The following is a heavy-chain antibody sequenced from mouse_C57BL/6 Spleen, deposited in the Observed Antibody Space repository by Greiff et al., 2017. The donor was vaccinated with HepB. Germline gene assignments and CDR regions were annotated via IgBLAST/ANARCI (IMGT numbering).Heavy chain of an antibody. CDR2: IYPGSGNT. Sequence: VHLVESGAELVRPGASVKLSCKASGYTFTDYYINWVKQRPGQGLEWIARIYPGSGNTYYNEKFKGKATLTAEKSSSTAYMQLSSLTSEDSAVYFGARSGTGYAMDYWGQGTSVTVSS. J-gene: IGHJ4*01. CDR3: ARSGTGYAMDY. D-gene: IGHD3-1*01. V-gene: IGHV1-76*01. CDR1: GYTFTDYY.